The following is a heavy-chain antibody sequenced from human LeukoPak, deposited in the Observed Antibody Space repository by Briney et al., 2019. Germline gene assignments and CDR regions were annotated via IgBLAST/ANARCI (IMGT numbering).Heavy chain of an antibody. CDR2: INHSGST. D-gene: IGHD2-8*01. J-gene: IGHJ6*03. CDR3: ARGIVLMVYAPRYYYMDV. CDR1: GGSFSGYY. V-gene: IGHV4-34*01. Sequence: PSETLSLTCAVYGGSFSGYYWSWIRQPPGKGREWIGEINHSGSTNYNPSLKSRVTISVDTSKNQFSLKLSSVTAADTAVYYCARGIVLMVYAPRYYYMDVWGKGTTVTVSS.